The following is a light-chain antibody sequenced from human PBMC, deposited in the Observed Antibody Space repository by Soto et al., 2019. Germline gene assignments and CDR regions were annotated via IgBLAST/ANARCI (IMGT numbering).Light chain of an antibody. J-gene: IGKJ1*01. CDR2: VAS. CDR1: QSVSSSY. V-gene: IGKV3-20*01. CDR3: QQYGSSHRT. Sequence: EIVLTQSPGTLSLSPGERATLSCRASQSVSSSYLAWYQQKPGQAPRLLIYVASSRATGIQDRFSGSGSGTDFTLTISRLEPEDFAVYYCQQYGSSHRTFGQGTKVEIK.